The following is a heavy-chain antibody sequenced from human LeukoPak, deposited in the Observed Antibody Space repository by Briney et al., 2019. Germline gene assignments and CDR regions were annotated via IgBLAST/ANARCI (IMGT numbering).Heavy chain of an antibody. V-gene: IGHV1-2*02. D-gene: IGHD1-14*01. CDR3: ARSEMADY. Sequence: ASVKVSCKASGYTFTGYYMHWVRQAPGQGLEWMGWINPDSGATNYAQRFQGRVTMTRDTSISTAYMGLSRLRSDDTALYYCARSEMADYWGQETLVTVSS. CDR1: GYTFTGYY. J-gene: IGHJ4*02. CDR2: INPDSGAT.